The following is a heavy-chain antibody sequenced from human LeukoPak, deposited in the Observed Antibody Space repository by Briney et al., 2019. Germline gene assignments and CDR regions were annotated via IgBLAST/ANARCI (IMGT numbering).Heavy chain of an antibody. CDR1: GFTFSSYA. CDR2: ISGSGGST. V-gene: IGHV3-23*01. Sequence: GGSLRLSCAASGFTFSSYAMSWVRQAPGKGLEWVSAISGSGGSTYYADAVKGRFTISRDNSKNTLYLQMNSLRAEDTAVYYCAKDRLFLDAFDIWGQGTMVTVSS. J-gene: IGHJ3*02. D-gene: IGHD2-21*02. CDR3: AKDRLFLDAFDI.